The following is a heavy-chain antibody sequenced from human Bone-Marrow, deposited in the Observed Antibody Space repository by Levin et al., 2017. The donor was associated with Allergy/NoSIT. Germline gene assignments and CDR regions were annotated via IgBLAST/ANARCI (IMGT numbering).Heavy chain of an antibody. CDR2: IYYSGST. D-gene: IGHD3-10*01. CDR1: GGSISSSSYY. CDR3: ASLMVRGVIAWFDP. J-gene: IGHJ5*02. V-gene: IGHV4-39*01. Sequence: RASETLSLTCTVSGGSISSSSYYWGWIRQPPGKGLEWIGSIYYSGSTYYNPSLKSRVTISVDTSKNQFSLKLSSVTAADTAVYYCASLMVRGVIAWFDPWGQGTLVTVSS.